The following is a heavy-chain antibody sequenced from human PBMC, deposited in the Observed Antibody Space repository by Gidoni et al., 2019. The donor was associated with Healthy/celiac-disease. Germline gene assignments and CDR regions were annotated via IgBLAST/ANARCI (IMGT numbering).Heavy chain of an antibody. CDR2: ISYDGSNK. CDR3: AKPISDPSVAAANYYYYGMDV. J-gene: IGHJ6*02. CDR1: GFTFSSYG. V-gene: IGHV3-30*18. D-gene: IGHD6-13*01. Sequence: QVQLVESGGGVVQPGRSLRLSCAASGFTFSSYGLHWVRQAPGKGLEWVAVISYDGSNKYYADSVKGRFTISRDNSKNTLYLQMNSLRAEDTAVYYCAKPISDPSVAAANYYYYGMDVWGQGTTVTVSS.